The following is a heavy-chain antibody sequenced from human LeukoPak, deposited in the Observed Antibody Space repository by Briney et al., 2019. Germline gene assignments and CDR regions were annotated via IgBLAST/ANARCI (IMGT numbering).Heavy chain of an antibody. Sequence: GGSLRLSCAASGFTFSSCAMSWVRQAPGKGLEWVSAISGSGGSTYYADSVKGRFTIPRDKSKNTLYLQMNSLRAEDTAVYYCATRNWLDFWGQGTLVTVSS. CDR2: ISGSGGST. CDR3: ATRNWLDF. J-gene: IGHJ4*02. V-gene: IGHV3-23*01. CDR1: GFTFSSCA. D-gene: IGHD1-1*01.